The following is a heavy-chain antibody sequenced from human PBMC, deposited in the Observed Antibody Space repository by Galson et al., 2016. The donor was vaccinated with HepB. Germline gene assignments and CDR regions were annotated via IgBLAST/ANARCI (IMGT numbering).Heavy chain of an antibody. CDR3: ARGAAGPQGAAFDM. V-gene: IGHV4-4*07. J-gene: IGHJ3*02. D-gene: IGHD1-26*01. CDR1: GASISSSF. Sequence: SETLSLTCNVSGASISSSFWSWIRQPAGKGLEWIGRFYTSGSSYNPSLRGRVDMSADMSKNQLSLKLTSVSAADTAVYYCARGAAGPQGAAFDMWGQGTMVTVSS. CDR2: FYTSGS.